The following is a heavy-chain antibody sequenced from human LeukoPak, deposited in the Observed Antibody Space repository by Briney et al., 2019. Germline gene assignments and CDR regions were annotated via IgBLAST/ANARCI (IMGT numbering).Heavy chain of an antibody. CDR3: ASAGASSGWYNFDS. D-gene: IGHD6-19*01. CDR2: ILISGDT. Sequence: GGSLRLSCAASGLTFSSYDMHWVRQVAGKGLEWVSTILISGDTYYPDSVKGRFTISRDNAQNSLYLQMNSLGVGDTAVYYCASAGASSGWYNFDSWGQGTLVTVSS. J-gene: IGHJ4*02. CDR1: GLTFSSYD. V-gene: IGHV3-13*04.